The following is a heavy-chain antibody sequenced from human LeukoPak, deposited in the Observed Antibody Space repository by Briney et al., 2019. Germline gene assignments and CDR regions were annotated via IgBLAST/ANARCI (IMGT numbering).Heavy chain of an antibody. V-gene: IGHV4-34*01. D-gene: IGHD2-2*01. Sequence: SETLSLTCAVYGGSFSGYYWSWIRQPPGKGLEWIGEINHSGSTNYNPSLKSRVTISVDTSKNQFSLKLSSVTAADTAVYYCARFSPAAPYDYWGQGTLVTVSS. J-gene: IGHJ4*02. CDR3: ARFSPAAPYDY. CDR2: INHSGST. CDR1: GGSFSGYY.